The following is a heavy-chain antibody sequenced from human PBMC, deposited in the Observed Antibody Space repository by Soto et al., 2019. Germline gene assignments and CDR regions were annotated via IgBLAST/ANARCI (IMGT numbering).Heavy chain of an antibody. V-gene: IGHV3-23*01. CDR2: IDGSGGIT. CDR3: VKNSGWFNT. CDR1: GFTFGTTD. Sequence: QLLQSGGGLVQPGGSLTLSCAASGFTFGTTDMSWVRQAPGEGLEWVSTIDGSGGITYYADSVKGRFTISRDNSRNTVYLQENSLRGGDTAMYYCVKNSGWFNTWGQGALVTVSS. J-gene: IGHJ5*02. D-gene: IGHD3-10*01.